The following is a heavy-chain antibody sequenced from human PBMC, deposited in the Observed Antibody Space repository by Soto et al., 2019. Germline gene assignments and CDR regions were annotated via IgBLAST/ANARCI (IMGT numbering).Heavy chain of an antibody. CDR2: LKSDGRDT. Sequence: PGGSLRLSCAASGFSFNDNWMHWVRQVPGKGLMWVSRLKSDGRDTIYADSVKGRFTVSRDSAKNTLYLQMNSLRVEDKAVYYCVREMTVPIRGGYYYYSVLDDWGQGTTVTVSS. D-gene: IGHD3-3*02. J-gene: IGHJ6*02. V-gene: IGHV3-74*01. CDR3: VREMTVPIRGGYYYYSVLDD. CDR1: GFSFNDNW.